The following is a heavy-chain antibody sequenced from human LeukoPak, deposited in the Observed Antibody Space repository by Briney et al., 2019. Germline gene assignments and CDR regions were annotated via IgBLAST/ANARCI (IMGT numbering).Heavy chain of an antibody. J-gene: IGHJ5*02. Sequence: GGSLRLSCAASGFTFSNYWMHWVRQAPGKGLVWVSRINTDGSRITYADSVKGRFTISRGNAMNTVYLQMNSLRAEDTAVYYCARVLSGSWDWFDPWGQGTLVTVSS. CDR3: ARVLSGSWDWFDP. D-gene: IGHD3-22*01. CDR2: INTDGSRI. V-gene: IGHV3-74*01. CDR1: GFTFSNYW.